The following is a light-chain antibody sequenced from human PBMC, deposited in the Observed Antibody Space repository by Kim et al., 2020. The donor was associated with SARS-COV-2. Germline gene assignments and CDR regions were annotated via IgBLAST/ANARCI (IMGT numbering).Light chain of an antibody. V-gene: IGLV3-1*01. CDR3: QAWDRTTVV. CDR2: QDS. J-gene: IGLJ3*02. CDR1: KLGNKY. Sequence: ASPGQTASITCSGDKLGNKYTCWYQPKPGLSLVLVIYQDSKRPSGIPERFSGSNSGNTATLTISGTQAMDEADYYCQAWDRTTVVFGGGTQLTVL.